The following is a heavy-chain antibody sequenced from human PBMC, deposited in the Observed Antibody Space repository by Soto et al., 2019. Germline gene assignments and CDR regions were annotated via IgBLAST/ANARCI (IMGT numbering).Heavy chain of an antibody. D-gene: IGHD1-1*01. V-gene: IGHV3-9*01. CDR3: AKDIKWNLPAGYLDN. CDR2: ISWNSGYI. J-gene: IGHJ4*02. Sequence: PGGSLRLSCAASGFTFDDYAMHWVRQAPGKGLEWVSGISWNSGYIGYADSAKGRFTISRDNAKNSVHLQMNSLRAEDTAFYYCAKDIKWNLPAGYLDNWGQGTLVTVSS. CDR1: GFTFDDYA.